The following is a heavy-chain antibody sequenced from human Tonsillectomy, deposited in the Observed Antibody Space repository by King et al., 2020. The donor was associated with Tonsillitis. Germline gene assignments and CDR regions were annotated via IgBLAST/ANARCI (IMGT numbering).Heavy chain of an antibody. V-gene: IGHV4-34*01. CDR1: GGSFSGYY. J-gene: IGHJ3*02. CDR3: ARGQSGAGNAFDI. CDR2: INHSGST. D-gene: IGHD7-27*01. Sequence: VQLQQWGAGLLKPSETLSLTCAVYGGSFSGYYWSWIRQPPGKGLEWIGKINHSGSTNYNPSLKSRVTISVDTSKNQFSLKLSSVTAADTAVDYCARGQSGAGNAFDIWGQGTMVTVSS.